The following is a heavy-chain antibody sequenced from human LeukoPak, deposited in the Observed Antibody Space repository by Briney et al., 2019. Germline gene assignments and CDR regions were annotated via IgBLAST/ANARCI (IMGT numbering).Heavy chain of an antibody. CDR1: GYSFTKYW. CDR3: ATLGLEAYDSSGFYYLDY. J-gene: IGHJ4*02. Sequence: GESLKISCKAFGYSFTKYWIGWGRQMPGKGLEWMGTIYPGDSDTRYRPSFQGQGTISADKSISTAYLQWSSLKASDTAIYYCATLGLEAYDSSGFYYLDYWGQGALVTVSS. CDR2: IYPGDSDT. D-gene: IGHD3-22*01. V-gene: IGHV5-51*01.